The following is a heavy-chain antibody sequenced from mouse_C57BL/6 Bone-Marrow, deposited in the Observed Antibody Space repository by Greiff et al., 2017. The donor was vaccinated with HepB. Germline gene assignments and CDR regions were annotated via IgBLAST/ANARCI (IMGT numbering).Heavy chain of an antibody. Sequence: QVQLQQPGTELVKPGASVKLSCKASGYTFTSYWMHWVKQRPGQGLEWIGNINPSNGGTNYNEKFKSKATLTGDKSSSTAYMQLSSLTSEDSAVYYCASPPIYYDYHWYFDVWGTGTTVTVSS. CDR3: ASPPIYYDYHWYFDV. CDR2: INPSNGGT. J-gene: IGHJ1*03. V-gene: IGHV1-53*01. D-gene: IGHD2-4*01. CDR1: GYTFTSYW.